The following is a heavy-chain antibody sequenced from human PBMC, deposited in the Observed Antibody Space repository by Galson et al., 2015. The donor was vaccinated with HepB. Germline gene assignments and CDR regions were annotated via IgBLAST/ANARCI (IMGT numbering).Heavy chain of an antibody. D-gene: IGHD1-14*01. CDR3: ARRYYYFDY. V-gene: IGHV4-31*03. CDR1: GGSIRSGDYY. CDR2: IFHSGST. Sequence: LSLTCTVSGGSIRSGDYYWSWIRQHPGKGLEWIGYIFHSGSTYYNPSLKSRVYMSIDTSKNQFSLKLSSVTAADTAVYYCARRYYYFDYWGQGTLVTVSS. J-gene: IGHJ4*02.